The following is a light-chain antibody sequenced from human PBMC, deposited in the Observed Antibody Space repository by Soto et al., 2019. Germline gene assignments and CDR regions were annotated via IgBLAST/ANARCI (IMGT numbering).Light chain of an antibody. Sequence: DIQMTQSHTTLSASVGDRVTITCRASQSINRGLAWYQQKPGKAPKLPSYKASSLESGVPSRFRGSGMGTEFSLSISSLKPDDFATYYCQQYSTYPYIFGQGTKVDIK. CDR3: QQYSTYPYI. CDR1: QSINRG. J-gene: IGKJ2*01. V-gene: IGKV1-5*03. CDR2: KAS.